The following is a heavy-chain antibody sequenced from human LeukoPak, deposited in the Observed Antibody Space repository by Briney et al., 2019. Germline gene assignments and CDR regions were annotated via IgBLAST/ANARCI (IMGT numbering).Heavy chain of an antibody. CDR1: GGSISSSSNY. V-gene: IGHV4-61*01. D-gene: IGHD5-12*01. J-gene: IGHJ4*02. CDR2: IYYSGST. Sequence: SETLSLTCTVSGGSISSSSNYWSWIRQPPGKGLEWIGYIYYSGSTNYNPSLKSRVTISVDTSKNQFSLKLSSVTAADTAVYYCAKLRGATINAWYFDYWGQGTLVTVSS. CDR3: AKLRGATINAWYFDY.